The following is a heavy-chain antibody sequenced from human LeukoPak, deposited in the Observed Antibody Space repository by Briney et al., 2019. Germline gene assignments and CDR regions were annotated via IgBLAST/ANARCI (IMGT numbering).Heavy chain of an antibody. V-gene: IGHV1-8*01. J-gene: IGHJ6*02. CDR1: GYTFTSYD. CDR3: ARPSDCSSTSCYTFYYYYGMDV. CDR2: MNPNSGNT. Sequence: ASVKVSCKASGYTFTSYDINWVRQATGQGLEWMGWMNPNSGNTGYAQKFQGRVTVTRNTSISTAYMELSSLRSEDTAVYYCARPSDCSSTSCYTFYYYYGMDVWGQGTTVTVSS. D-gene: IGHD2-2*02.